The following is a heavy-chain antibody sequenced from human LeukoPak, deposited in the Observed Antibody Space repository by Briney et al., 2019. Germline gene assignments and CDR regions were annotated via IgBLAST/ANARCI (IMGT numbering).Heavy chain of an antibody. CDR2: INPSGGST. V-gene: IGHV1-46*01. CDR3: ATSLEVVGYYGSGSYYRLRYYYGMDV. Sequence: ASVKVSCKASGYTFTSYYMHWVRQAPGQGLEWMGIINPSGGSTSYAQKFQGRVTMTRDTSTSTVYMELSSLRSEDTAVYYCATSLEVVGYYGSGSYYRLRYYYGMDVWGQGTTVTVSS. D-gene: IGHD3-10*01. J-gene: IGHJ6*02. CDR1: GYTFTSYY.